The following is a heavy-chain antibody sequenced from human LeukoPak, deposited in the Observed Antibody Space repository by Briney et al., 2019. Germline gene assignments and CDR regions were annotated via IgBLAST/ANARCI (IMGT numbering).Heavy chain of an antibody. Sequence: PGGSLKLSFAAPGLTFSVYEMNWVRQAPRKGLEWVSYISSSGDIVYYADSVRGRLTFSRDNAKNSLYLQMNSLRAEDTAVYYCARVGRDSQHLDYWGPGTLVTVSS. D-gene: IGHD2-15*01. CDR2: ISSSGDIV. CDR3: ARVGRDSQHLDY. CDR1: GLTFSVYE. V-gene: IGHV3-48*03. J-gene: IGHJ4*02.